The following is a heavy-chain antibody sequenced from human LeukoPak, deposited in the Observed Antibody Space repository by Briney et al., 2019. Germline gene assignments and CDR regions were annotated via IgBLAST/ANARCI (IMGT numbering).Heavy chain of an antibody. V-gene: IGHV4-59*01. J-gene: IGHJ6*03. Sequence: SETLCLTCTVSGGSISSYYWSWIRQPPGKGLERSGYIYYSGSTNYNPSLKSRVTISVDTSKNQFSLKLSFVTAADTAVYCCGRGPNGLWLRDGYYYYMDVWGKGTTVTVSS. CDR1: GGSISSYY. CDR3: GRGPNGLWLRDGYYYYMDV. CDR2: IYYSGST. D-gene: IGHD5-12*01.